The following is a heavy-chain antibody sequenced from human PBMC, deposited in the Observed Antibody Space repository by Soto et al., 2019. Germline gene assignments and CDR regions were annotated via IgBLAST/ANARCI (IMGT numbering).Heavy chain of an antibody. Sequence: QVQLQESGPGLVKPSQTLSLTCTVSGGSISSGDYYWSWIRQPPGKGLEWIGYIYYSGSTYYNPSLKSRVTISVDTSKNQFSLKLSSVTAADTAVYYCAREGELSGYSYGPFDYWGKGTLVTVSS. CDR2: IYYSGST. V-gene: IGHV4-30-4*01. J-gene: IGHJ4*02. D-gene: IGHD5-18*01. CDR1: GGSISSGDYY. CDR3: AREGELSGYSYGPFDY.